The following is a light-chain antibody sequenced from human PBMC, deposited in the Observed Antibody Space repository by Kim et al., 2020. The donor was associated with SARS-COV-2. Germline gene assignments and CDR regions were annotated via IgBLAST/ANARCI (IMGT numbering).Light chain of an antibody. Sequence: AIQLTQSPSSLSASVGDRVTITCRASQGISSVAWYQQKPGKPPKLLMYDASRLEGGVPSRFSGSASGADFTLTISSLQPEDFATYYCQQFNDFPQTFGQETKVDIK. CDR3: QQFNDFPQT. V-gene: IGKV1D-13*01. J-gene: IGKJ1*01. CDR2: DAS. CDR1: QGISSV.